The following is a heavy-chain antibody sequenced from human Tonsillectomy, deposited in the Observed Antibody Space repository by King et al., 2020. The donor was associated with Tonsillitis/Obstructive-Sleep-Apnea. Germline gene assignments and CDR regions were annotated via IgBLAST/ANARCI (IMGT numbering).Heavy chain of an antibody. CDR1: GYTFHGFF. CDR2: IHPNSGGT. V-gene: IGHV1-2*04. D-gene: IGHD1-26*01. J-gene: IGHJ4*02. Sequence: HSVAYVKKPGASVKVSCKASGYTFHGFFLHWVRQAPGHGLEWMGWIHPNSGGTEYAQKFRGSVTMTRDTSINTAYMELNRLRSDDTAIYYCATTLDTGSFYRDYFDSWGQGTLLTVSS. CDR3: ATTLDTGSFYRDYFDS.